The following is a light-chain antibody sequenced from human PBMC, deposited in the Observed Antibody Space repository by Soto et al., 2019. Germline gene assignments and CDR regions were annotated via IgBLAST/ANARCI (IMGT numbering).Light chain of an antibody. J-gene: IGKJ1*01. CDR1: QSVSSN. CDR3: QQYNSSSPET. CDR2: GVS. V-gene: IGKV3-15*01. Sequence: EIVMTQSPATLSVSPGERATLSVMASQSVSSNLAWYQQKPGQAPRLLIYGVSTRATGIPARFSGSGSGTEFTLTISSLQPDDFATYYCQQYNSSSPETFGQGTKVDIK.